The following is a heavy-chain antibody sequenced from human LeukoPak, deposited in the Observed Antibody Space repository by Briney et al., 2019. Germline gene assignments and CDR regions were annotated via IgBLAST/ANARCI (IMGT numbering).Heavy chain of an antibody. D-gene: IGHD2-15*01. CDR1: GASIRSGDYY. Sequence: SETLSLTCTVSGASIRSGDYYWSWIRQPPGKGLEWIGYIYDSGSTYYNPSLKSRITISVDTSENRFSLKLSSVTATDTAVYYCARDCSGGSCYGAIDIWGQGTMVTVSS. J-gene: IGHJ3*02. CDR3: ARDCSGGSCYGAIDI. CDR2: IYDSGST. V-gene: IGHV4-30-4*01.